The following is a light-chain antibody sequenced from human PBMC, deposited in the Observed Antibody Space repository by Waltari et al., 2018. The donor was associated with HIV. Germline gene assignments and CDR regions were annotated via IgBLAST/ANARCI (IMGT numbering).Light chain of an antibody. CDR1: SPNIGSNY. J-gene: IGLJ3*02. CDR2: RNN. Sequence: QSVLTQPPSASGTPGQRVTISCSGSSPNIGSNYVYWYQHLPGTAPNLPSYRNNRRPSGVPDRFSGSKSGTSASLAISGLRSEDEADYYCAAWDDSLSVWVFGGGTKLTVL. CDR3: AAWDDSLSVWV. V-gene: IGLV1-47*01.